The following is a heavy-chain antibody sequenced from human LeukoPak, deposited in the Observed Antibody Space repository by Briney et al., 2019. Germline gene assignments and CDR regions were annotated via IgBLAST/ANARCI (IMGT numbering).Heavy chain of an antibody. V-gene: IGHV3-53*01. D-gene: IGHD3-16*02. CDR3: ARGAGEVNVWGSFRLEGFDY. J-gene: IGHJ4*02. CDR2: IYSGGST. CDR1: GFTVSRNY. Sequence: PGGSLRLSCAASGFTVSRNYMTWVRQAPGKGLKWVSVIYSGGSTYYADSVKGRFTISRDNSKNTLYLQMNSLRAEDTAVYYCARGAGEVNVWGSFRLEGFDYWGQGTLVTVSS.